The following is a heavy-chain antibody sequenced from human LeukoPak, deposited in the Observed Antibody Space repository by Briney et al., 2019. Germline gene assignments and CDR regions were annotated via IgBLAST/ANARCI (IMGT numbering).Heavy chain of an antibody. Sequence: GGSPKLSCAASGFTFSSYSMNWVRQAPGKGLEWVSSISSSSSYIYYADSVKGRFTISRDNAKNSLYLQMNSLRAEYTAVYYCARDLVVGATHFDYWGQGTLVTVSS. CDR1: GFTFSSYS. D-gene: IGHD1-26*01. J-gene: IGHJ4*02. CDR2: ISSSSSYI. V-gene: IGHV3-21*01. CDR3: ARDLVVGATHFDY.